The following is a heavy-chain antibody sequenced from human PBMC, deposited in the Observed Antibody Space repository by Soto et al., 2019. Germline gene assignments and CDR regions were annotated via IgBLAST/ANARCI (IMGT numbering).Heavy chain of an antibody. CDR3: ARRISSSWYDYYYYGMDV. J-gene: IGHJ6*02. D-gene: IGHD6-13*01. CDR2: ISYDGSNK. Sequence: PGGSLRLSCAASGFTFSSYAMHWVRQAPVKGLEWVAVISYDGSNKYYADSVKGRFTISRDNSKNTLYLQMNSLRAEDTAVYYCARRISSSWYDYYYYGMDVWGQGTTVTVSS. CDR1: GFTFSSYA. V-gene: IGHV3-30-3*01.